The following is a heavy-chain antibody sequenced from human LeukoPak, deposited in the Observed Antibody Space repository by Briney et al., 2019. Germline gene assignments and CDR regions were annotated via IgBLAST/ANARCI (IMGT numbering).Heavy chain of an antibody. CDR1: GFPFSSYP. Sequence: PGGSLRLSCAGSGFPFSSYPISWVRQPPGKGLEWVSAITASGDSTYSADSVKGRFTISRDNSKNTLYLQMNSLRAEDTAVYYCAKPGYYDILTGFFFDYWGQGTLVTVSS. J-gene: IGHJ4*02. D-gene: IGHD3-9*01. CDR2: ITASGDST. CDR3: AKPGYYDILTGFFFDY. V-gene: IGHV3-23*01.